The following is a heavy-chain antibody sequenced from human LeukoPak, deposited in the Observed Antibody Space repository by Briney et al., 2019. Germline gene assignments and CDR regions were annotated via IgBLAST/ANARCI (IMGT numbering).Heavy chain of an antibody. CDR3: ARTQKITMVRGVIGFDY. V-gene: IGHV5-51*01. J-gene: IGHJ4*02. CDR2: IYPGDSDT. CDR1: GYSFTSYW. D-gene: IGHD3-10*01. Sequence: GESLKISCKGSGYSFTSYWIGWVRQMPGKGLEWMGIIYPGDSDTRHSPSFQGQVTISADKSISTAYLQWSSLKASDTAMYYCARTQKITMVRGVIGFDYWGQGTLVTVSS.